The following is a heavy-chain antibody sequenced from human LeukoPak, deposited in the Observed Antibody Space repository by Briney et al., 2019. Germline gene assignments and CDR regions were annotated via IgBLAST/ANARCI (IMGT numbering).Heavy chain of an antibody. CDR3: ARATGGVTTFTEAFDI. V-gene: IGHV1-69*01. CDR1: GGTFSSYA. D-gene: IGHD4-17*01. J-gene: IGHJ3*02. Sequence: GASVTVSCTASGGTFSSYAISWVRQAPGQGLEWMGGIIPIFGTANYAQKFQGRVTITADESTSTAYMELSSLRSEDTAVYYCARATGGVTTFTEAFDIWGQGTMVTVSS. CDR2: IIPIFGTA.